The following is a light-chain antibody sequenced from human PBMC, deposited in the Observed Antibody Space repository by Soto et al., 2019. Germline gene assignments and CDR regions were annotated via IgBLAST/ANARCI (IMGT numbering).Light chain of an antibody. CDR1: QSLSIN. CDR2: GVS. J-gene: IGKJ4*01. V-gene: IGKV3-15*01. CDR3: QQYNSWPLT. Sequence: EIVMTQSPVTLSVSPGEGATLSCRASQSLSINLAWYQQKPGQAPRLLIYGVSNRVPGIPVRFSAGGSGTEFTLTISSLQSEDVAVYYCQQYNSWPLTFGGGTKVQI.